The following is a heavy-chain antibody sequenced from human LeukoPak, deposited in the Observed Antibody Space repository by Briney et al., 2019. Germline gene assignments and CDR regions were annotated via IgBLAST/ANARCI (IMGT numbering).Heavy chain of an antibody. CDR2: ISRSVRTI. Sequence: GGSLRLSCAASGFTFDDYVMHWVRQAPGKGLEWVSFISRSVRTIYYADSVKGRFTISRDNAKKSLYLQMNSLRAEDTAVYYCARHLSGVTGYTYGRGIDYWGQGTLVTVSS. D-gene: IGHD5-18*01. V-gene: IGHV3-48*03. CDR1: GFTFDDYV. J-gene: IGHJ4*02. CDR3: ARHLSGVTGYTYGRGIDY.